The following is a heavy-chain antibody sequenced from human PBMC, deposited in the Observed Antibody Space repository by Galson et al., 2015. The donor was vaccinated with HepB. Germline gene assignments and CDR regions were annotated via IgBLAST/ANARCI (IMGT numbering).Heavy chain of an antibody. V-gene: IGHV3-7*01. CDR3: ARDLVWGKTGTDY. J-gene: IGHJ4*02. CDR1: GFTFSDFW. CDR2: IKQDGREK. Sequence: SLRLSCAASGFTFSDFWMSWVRQTPGKGLEWLANIKQDGREKYYVDSVKGRFTISRDNAKNSLYLQMNSLRAEDTAVYYCARDLVWGKTGTDYWGQGTLVTVSS. D-gene: IGHD3-16*01.